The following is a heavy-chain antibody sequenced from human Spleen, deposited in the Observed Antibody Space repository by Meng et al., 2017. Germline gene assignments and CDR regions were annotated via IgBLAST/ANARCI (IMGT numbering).Heavy chain of an antibody. D-gene: IGHD6-19*01. CDR1: GGSFSDYY. J-gene: IGHJ5*02. CDR2: INHGGST. V-gene: IGHV4-34*01. Sequence: QVRLRQWGAGCLSPSGPFSLTCVAPGGSFSDYYWSWIRQPPGKGLEWIGEINHGGSTTSNPSLEGRATIQVNTSQNNLSLKLSFVTAADTAVYYCARGHSFRQWLANPKGGDWFDPWGQGTLVTVSS. CDR3: ARGHSFRQWLANPKGGDWFDP.